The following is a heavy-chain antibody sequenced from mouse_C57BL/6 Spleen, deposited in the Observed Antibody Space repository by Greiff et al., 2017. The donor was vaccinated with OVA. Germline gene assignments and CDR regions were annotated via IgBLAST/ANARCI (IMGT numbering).Heavy chain of an antibody. Sequence: QVQLKQSGPELVKPGASVKISCKASGYAFSSSWMNWVKQRPGKGLEWIGRIYPGDGDTNYNGKFKGKATLTADKSSSTAYMQLSSLTSEDSAVYFCAIYDYDGLYYFDYWGQGTTLTVSS. J-gene: IGHJ2*01. CDR1: GYAFSSSW. D-gene: IGHD2-4*01. CDR3: AIYDYDGLYYFDY. V-gene: IGHV1-82*01. CDR2: IYPGDGDT.